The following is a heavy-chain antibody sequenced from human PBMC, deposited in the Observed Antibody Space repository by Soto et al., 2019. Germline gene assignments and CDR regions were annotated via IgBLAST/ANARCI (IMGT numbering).Heavy chain of an antibody. Sequence: EVQLVESGGGLVQPGGSLKLSCAASGFTFSGSAMHWVRQASGKGLEWVGRIRSKANSYATAYAASVKGRFTISRDDSKNTAYLQMNSLKTEDTAVYYCTRFTISGFDPWGQGTLVTVSS. CDR3: TRFTISGFDP. CDR2: IRSKANSYAT. V-gene: IGHV3-73*02. CDR1: GFTFSGSA. D-gene: IGHD3-9*01. J-gene: IGHJ5*02.